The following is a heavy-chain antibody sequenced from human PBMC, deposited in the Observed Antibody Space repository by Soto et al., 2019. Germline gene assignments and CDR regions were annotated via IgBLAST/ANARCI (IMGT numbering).Heavy chain of an antibody. V-gene: IGHV4-34*01. CDR2: INHSGST. D-gene: IGHD6-19*01. Sequence: SLTCAVYGGSFSGYYWSWIRQPPGKGLEWIGEINHSGSTNYNPSLKSRVTISVDTSKNQFSLKLSSVTAADTAVYYCARQRGWYDYWGQGTLVTVSS. CDR1: GGSFSGYY. CDR3: ARQRGWYDY. J-gene: IGHJ4*02.